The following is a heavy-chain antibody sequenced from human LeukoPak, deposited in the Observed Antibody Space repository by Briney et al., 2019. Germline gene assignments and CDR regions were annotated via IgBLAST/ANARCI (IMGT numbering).Heavy chain of an antibody. Sequence: SGGSLRLSCVASGFTFSSYAMSWVRQAPGKGLEWVSAISGSGGSTYYADSVKGRFTISRDNSKNTLYLQMNSLRAEDTAVYYCAKEAPFSSSSWSSDYFDYWGQGTLVTVSS. CDR3: AKEAPFSSSSWSSDYFDY. D-gene: IGHD6-13*01. V-gene: IGHV3-23*01. CDR2: ISGSGGST. J-gene: IGHJ4*02. CDR1: GFTFSSYA.